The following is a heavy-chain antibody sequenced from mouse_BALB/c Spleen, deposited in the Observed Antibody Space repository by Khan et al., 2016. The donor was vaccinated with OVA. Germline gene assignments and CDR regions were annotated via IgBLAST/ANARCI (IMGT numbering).Heavy chain of an antibody. CDR2: INPYNGGT. D-gene: IGHD4-1*01. Sequence: VQLKESGPELVKPGASVKMSCKASGYTFTNYVLHWVKQKPGQGLEWIGYINPYNGGTKYNEKFKGKATLASDKSSITAYMELSSLTSEDSAFYYCARGNWQSYYCDYGVEGTTLTLSS. CDR1: GYTFTNYV. J-gene: IGHJ2*01. V-gene: IGHV1S136*01. CDR3: ARGNWQSYYCDY.